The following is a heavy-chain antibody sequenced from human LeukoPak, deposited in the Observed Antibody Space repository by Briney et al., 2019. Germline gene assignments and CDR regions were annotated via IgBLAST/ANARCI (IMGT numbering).Heavy chain of an antibody. Sequence: GASVKVSCKASGYTFTGYYMHWVRQAPGQGLEWMGWINPNSGGTNYAQKFQGRVTMTRDTSISTAYMELSRLRSDDTAVYYCARRFVRGSYVRVRNLNWFDPWGQGTLVTVSS. D-gene: IGHD1-26*01. CDR1: GYTFTGYY. CDR3: ARRFVRGSYVRVRNLNWFDP. J-gene: IGHJ5*02. V-gene: IGHV1-2*02. CDR2: INPNSGGT.